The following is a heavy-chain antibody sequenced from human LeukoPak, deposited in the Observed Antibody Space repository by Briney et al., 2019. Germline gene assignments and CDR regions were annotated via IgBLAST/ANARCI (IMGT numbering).Heavy chain of an antibody. CDR2: INPNSGGT. Sequence: ASVKVSCKASGYTFIAYYMHWVRQAPGQGLEWMGWINPNSGGTKFAQNFQGRVTVTRDTSISTAYMELSRLRSDDTAVYYCARGQYYYGSPDYWGQGALVTVSS. CDR1: GYTFIAYY. D-gene: IGHD3-10*01. V-gene: IGHV1-2*02. J-gene: IGHJ4*02. CDR3: ARGQYYYGSPDY.